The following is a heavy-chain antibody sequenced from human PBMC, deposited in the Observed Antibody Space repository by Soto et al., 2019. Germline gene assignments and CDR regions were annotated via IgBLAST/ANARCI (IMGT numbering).Heavy chain of an antibody. CDR2: ILRGGSRE. CDR3: ARDLSGSPW. J-gene: IGHJ4*02. D-gene: IGHD1-26*01. Sequence: LRLSWAASGFTFRNYAMTWARQAPGKGLEWVSIILRGGSREYYADSVKGRFTISSDTSXXXXXXQXKXLXAEDTAVYYCARDLSGSPWWGQGTLVTVSS. CDR1: GFTFRNYA. V-gene: IGHV3-23*01.